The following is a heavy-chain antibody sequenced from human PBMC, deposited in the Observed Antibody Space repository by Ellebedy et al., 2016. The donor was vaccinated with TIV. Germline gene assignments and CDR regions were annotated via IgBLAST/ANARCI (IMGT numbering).Heavy chain of an antibody. J-gene: IGHJ4*02. CDR3: ARVYSYGLDF. D-gene: IGHD5-18*01. V-gene: IGHV5-51*01. CDR2: IYPDDFET. CDR1: GYRFSTYW. Sequence: GESLKISXQGSGYRFSTYWIAWVRQMPGKGLEWMGSIYPDDFETKYSPSFQGQVTISADKSVTTAYLQWSNLTASDTAMYYCARVYSYGLDFWGPGTLVTVSP.